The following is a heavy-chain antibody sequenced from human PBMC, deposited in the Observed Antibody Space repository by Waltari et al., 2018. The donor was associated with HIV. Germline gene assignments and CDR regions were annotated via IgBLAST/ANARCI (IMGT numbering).Heavy chain of an antibody. D-gene: IGHD3-22*01. CDR1: GYTFTSYD. CDR2: MNTKSGNT. J-gene: IGHJ5*02. Sequence: QVQLVQSGSEVRKPGASVKVSCKASGYTFTSYDINWVRQATGQGLEWMGWMNTKSGNTGYAQKFQGRVTMTRNTSISTVYMELRSLRSEDTAKYYCARGFNYYDSSGYRFDPWGQGTLVTVSS. V-gene: IGHV1-8*01. CDR3: ARGFNYYDSSGYRFDP.